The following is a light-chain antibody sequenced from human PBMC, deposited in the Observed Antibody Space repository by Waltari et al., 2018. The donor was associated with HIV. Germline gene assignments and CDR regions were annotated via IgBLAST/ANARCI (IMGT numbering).Light chain of an antibody. CDR2: NTS. CDR1: QSVSSN. CDR3: QQYNNWPPRYT. J-gene: IGKJ2*01. V-gene: IGKV3-15*01. Sequence: EIVMTQSPGTLSLFPGERVTLSCRASQSVSSNLAWYQQRPGQAPRLVIYNTSARATGIPARLSGSGSGTEFTLTISGLQSEDFAVYYCQQYNNWPPRYTFGQGTKLEI.